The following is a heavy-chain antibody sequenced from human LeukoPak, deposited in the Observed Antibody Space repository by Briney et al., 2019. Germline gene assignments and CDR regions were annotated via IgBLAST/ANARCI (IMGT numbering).Heavy chain of an antibody. CDR1: GGSISSYY. CDR3: AREGNHGPYYFDY. J-gene: IGHJ4*02. D-gene: IGHD5-24*01. CDR2: IYYSGST. V-gene: IGHV4-59*01. Sequence: SETLSLTCTVSGGSISSYYWSWIRQPPGKGLEWIGYIYYSGSTNYNPSFKSRVTISVDTSKNQFSLKLSSVTAADTAVYYCAREGNHGPYYFDYWGQGTLVTVSS.